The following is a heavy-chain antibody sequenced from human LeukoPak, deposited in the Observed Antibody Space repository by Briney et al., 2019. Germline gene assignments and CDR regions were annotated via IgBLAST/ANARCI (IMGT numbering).Heavy chain of an antibody. CDR3: AKDDAWGRFQR. V-gene: IGHV3-23*01. CDR2: ISPSGDIL. Sequence: GGSLRLSCAASGFTFRSHGMNWVRQAPGKGLEWVSGISPSGDILYYADSVKGQFTISRDNSKNTVYLQMNSLRAEDTALYYCAKDDAWGRFQRWGQGTLVTVSS. CDR1: GFTFRSHG. D-gene: IGHD3-16*01. J-gene: IGHJ1*01.